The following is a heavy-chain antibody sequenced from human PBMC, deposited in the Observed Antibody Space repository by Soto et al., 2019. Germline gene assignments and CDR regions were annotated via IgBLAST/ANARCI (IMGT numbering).Heavy chain of an antibody. V-gene: IGHV3-15*01. CDR1: GFTFSNAW. Sequence: GGSLRLSCAASGFTFSNAWMSWVRQAPGKGLEWVGRIKSKTDGGTTDYAAPVKGRFTISRDDSKNTLYLQMNSLKTEDTAVYYCTTVGNRVGKATVSPTRAFDIWGQGTMVTVSS. J-gene: IGHJ3*02. CDR3: TTVGNRVGKATVSPTRAFDI. CDR2: IKSKTDGGTT. D-gene: IGHD4-17*01.